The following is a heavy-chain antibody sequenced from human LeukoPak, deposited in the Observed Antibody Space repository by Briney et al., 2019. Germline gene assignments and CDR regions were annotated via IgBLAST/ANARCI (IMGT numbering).Heavy chain of an antibody. J-gene: IGHJ4*02. CDR2: IKQDGSEK. CDR3: ARGTYYYGSGSPETGY. Sequence: GGSLRLSCVAYGFTFSGYWMSWVRQAPGKGLKWMANIKQDGSEKYYVDSVKGRFTISRDNAKNSLYLQMNSLRAEDTAVYHCARGTYYYGSGSPETGYWGQGTLVTVSS. D-gene: IGHD3-10*01. CDR1: GFTFSGYW. V-gene: IGHV3-7*03.